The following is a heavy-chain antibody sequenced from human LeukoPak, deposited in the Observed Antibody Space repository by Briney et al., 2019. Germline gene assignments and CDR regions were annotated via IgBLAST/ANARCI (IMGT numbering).Heavy chain of an antibody. CDR2: ISSSINYI. V-gene: IGHV3-21*04. CDR3: AKGGSGSPEGVFDY. Sequence: PGGSLRLSCAASGFTFSSYSMNWVRQAPGKGLEWVSSISSSINYIYYADSVKGRFTISRDNAKNSLYLQMNSLRAEDTAVYYCAKGGSGSPEGVFDYWGQGTLVTVSS. J-gene: IGHJ4*02. D-gene: IGHD3-10*01. CDR1: GFTFSSYS.